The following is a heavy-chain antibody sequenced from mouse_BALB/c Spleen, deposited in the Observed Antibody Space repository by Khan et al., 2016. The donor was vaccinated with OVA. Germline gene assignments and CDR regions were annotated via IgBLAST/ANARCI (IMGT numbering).Heavy chain of an antibody. CDR2: ITPANGNT. CDR1: GFNIKDTY. V-gene: IGHV14-3*02. J-gene: IGHJ1*01. D-gene: IGHD2-3*01. Sequence: MQLQQSGAELVKPGASVKLSCTASGFNIKDTYIHWVKRRPEQGLEWIGRITPANGNTEYDPKFQGKATMRADTSSNTAYLQLSSLTSGDTAVYYCVRPSYDPRIFDVWGAGTTVTVSS. CDR3: VRPSYDPRIFDV.